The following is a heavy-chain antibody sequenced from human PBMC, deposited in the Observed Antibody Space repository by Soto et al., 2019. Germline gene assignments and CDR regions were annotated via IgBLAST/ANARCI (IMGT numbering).Heavy chain of an antibody. Sequence: SETLSLTCAVYAGSFSHYYWNWIRQSPGKGLEWIGKIKHSGSSNYNPSLRSRVSIPVDMSKNQFSLRLTSVTAADTAVYYCARGGSSDWQVALDIWGQGTMVTVSS. CDR3: ARGGSSDWQVALDI. D-gene: IGHD6-19*01. CDR1: AGSFSHYY. V-gene: IGHV4-34*01. CDR2: IKHSGSS. J-gene: IGHJ3*02.